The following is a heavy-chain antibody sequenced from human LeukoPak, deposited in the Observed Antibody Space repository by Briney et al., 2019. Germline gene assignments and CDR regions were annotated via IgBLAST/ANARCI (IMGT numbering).Heavy chain of an antibody. J-gene: IGHJ3*02. D-gene: IGHD3-22*01. CDR2: IYPGDSDT. CDR3: ARRTMIVGYDM. CDR1: GYSFTSYW. V-gene: IGHV5-51*01. Sequence: GESLRISCKGSGYSFTSYWIGWVRQMPGKGLEWMGIIYPGDSDTRYSPSFQGQVTISADKSISTAYLQWSSLKASGTAMYYCARRTMIVGYDMWGQGTMVTVSS.